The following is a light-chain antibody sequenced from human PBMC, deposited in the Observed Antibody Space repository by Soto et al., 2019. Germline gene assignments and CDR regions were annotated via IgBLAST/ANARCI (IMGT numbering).Light chain of an antibody. CDR2: GAS. CDR3: QQYNNWPPAT. Sequence: EIVMTQSPATLSVSPGERATLSCRASQSVSSNLAWYQQKPGQAPRLLIYGASTRATGIPARFSGSGSGTEFTLTISSLRSEDFAVYYCQQYNNWPPATFGHGTKVEIK. J-gene: IGKJ1*01. CDR1: QSVSSN. V-gene: IGKV3-15*01.